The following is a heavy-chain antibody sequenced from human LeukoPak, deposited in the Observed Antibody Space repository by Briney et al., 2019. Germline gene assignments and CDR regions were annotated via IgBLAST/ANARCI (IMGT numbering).Heavy chain of an antibody. Sequence: GGSLRLSCAASGFTFSTYAMTWVRQAPGKGLEWVSLISRGGDVTYYADSVKGRFTISRDSSKNTLYLQMHSLRAEDTAVYCCAARPGEVAVPYDYWGQGTLVTVSS. D-gene: IGHD2-15*01. V-gene: IGHV3-23*01. CDR2: ISRGGDVT. CDR1: GFTFSTYA. CDR3: AARPGEVAVPYDY. J-gene: IGHJ4*02.